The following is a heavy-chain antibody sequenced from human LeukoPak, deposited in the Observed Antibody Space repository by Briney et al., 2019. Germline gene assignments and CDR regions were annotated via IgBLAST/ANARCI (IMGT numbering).Heavy chain of an antibody. CDR1: GGSISSYY. CDR2: IYYSGST. J-gene: IGHJ3*01. D-gene: IGHD3-10*01. CDR3: ARHMSVSYDAFDL. Sequence: SETLSLTCTVSGGSISSYYWSWIRQPPGKGLEWIGYIYYSGSTNYNPSLKSRVTISVDTSKTQFSLTVTSVTAADTAVYYCARHMSVSYDAFDLWGRGTTVTVSS. V-gene: IGHV4-59*08.